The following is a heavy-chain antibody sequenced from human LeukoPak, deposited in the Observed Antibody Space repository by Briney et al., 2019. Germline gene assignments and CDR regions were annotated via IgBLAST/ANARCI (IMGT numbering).Heavy chain of an antibody. J-gene: IGHJ4*02. CDR1: GFSLSDYG. Sequence: GGSLRLSCAASGFSLSDYGMHWVRQAPGKGLEWVASVWYDGINKFYGDSVKGRFTISRDKSKNTLYLQMNSLRAEDTAVYWGARDFYGSGRSGADYWGQGTLVTVSS. CDR2: VWYDGINK. D-gene: IGHD3-10*01. V-gene: IGHV3-33*01. CDR3: ARDFYGSGRSGADY.